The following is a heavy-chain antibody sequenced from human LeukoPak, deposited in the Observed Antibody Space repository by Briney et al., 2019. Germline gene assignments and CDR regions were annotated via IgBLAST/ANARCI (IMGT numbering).Heavy chain of an antibody. Sequence: GGSLRLSCTASGFPFSDYSLNWVRQAPGKGLEWISYIGISSGNTKYADSVKGRFTISADNAKNSLYLQMNSLRVEDTAVYYCARDHNYAFDNWGQGTLVSVSS. J-gene: IGHJ4*02. CDR2: IGISSGNT. V-gene: IGHV3-48*04. D-gene: IGHD1-1*01. CDR3: ARDHNYAFDN. CDR1: GFPFSDYS.